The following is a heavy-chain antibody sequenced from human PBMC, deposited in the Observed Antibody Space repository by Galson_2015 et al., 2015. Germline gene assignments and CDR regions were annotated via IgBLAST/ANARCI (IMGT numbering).Heavy chain of an antibody. V-gene: IGHV3-21*01. D-gene: IGHD2-2*01. CDR1: GFTFSSFR. J-gene: IGHJ3*02. Sequence: SLRLSCAASGFTFSSFRMNWVRQAPGKGLEWVSSISSSSSYIYYADSVKGRFTISRDNAKNSLSLQMNSLRAEDTAVYYCARVVPAAMIIAGGSFDIWGQGTMVTVSS. CDR2: ISSSSSYI. CDR3: ARVVPAAMIIAGGSFDI.